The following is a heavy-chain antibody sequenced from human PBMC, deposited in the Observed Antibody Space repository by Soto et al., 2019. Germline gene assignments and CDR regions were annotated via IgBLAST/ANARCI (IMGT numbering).Heavy chain of an antibody. J-gene: IGHJ5*02. D-gene: IGHD3-16*02. CDR2: IYYSGST. CDR1: GGSISSYY. Sequence: SETLSLTCTVSGGSISSYYWSWIRQPPGKGLEWIGYIYYSGSTNYNPSLKSRVTISVDTSKNQFSLKLSSVTAADTAVYYCARLIGNSPELNWFDPWGQGTPVTVSS. V-gene: IGHV4-59*01. CDR3: ARLIGNSPELNWFDP.